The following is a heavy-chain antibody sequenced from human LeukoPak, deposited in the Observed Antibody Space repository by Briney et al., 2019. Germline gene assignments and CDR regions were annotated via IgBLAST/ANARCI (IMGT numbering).Heavy chain of an antibody. D-gene: IGHD3-10*01. CDR2: IKQDGSEK. CDR1: GFTFSNYW. Sequence: GGSLRLSSAASGFTFSNYWMSWVRQAPGKGLEWVANIKQDGSEKYYVDSVKGRFTISRDNAKNSLYLQMNSLRAEDTAVYYCARDLTMVRGLTYYGMDVWGKGTTVTVSS. CDR3: ARDLTMVRGLTYYGMDV. J-gene: IGHJ6*04. V-gene: IGHV3-7*03.